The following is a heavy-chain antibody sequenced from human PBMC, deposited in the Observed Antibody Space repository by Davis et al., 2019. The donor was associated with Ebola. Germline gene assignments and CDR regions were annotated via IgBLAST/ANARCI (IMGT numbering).Heavy chain of an antibody. CDR3: AKTNYYDSSGVRTYYFDY. Sequence: GESLKISCAASGFPFTNYAMSWVRLAPGKGLEWVSGISASGGNTYYADSVKGRFTISRDNSKNTLYLQMNTLRAEDTAVYYCAKTNYYDSSGVRTYYFDYWGQGTLVTVSS. CDR2: ISASGGNT. CDR1: GFPFTNYA. D-gene: IGHD3-22*01. V-gene: IGHV3-23*01. J-gene: IGHJ4*02.